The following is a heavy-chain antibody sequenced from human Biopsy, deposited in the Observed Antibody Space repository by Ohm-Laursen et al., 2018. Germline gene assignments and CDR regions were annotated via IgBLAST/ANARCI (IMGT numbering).Heavy chain of an antibody. CDR1: GDTASNIDAA. J-gene: IGHJ5*02. CDR2: TYYRTQWHS. Sequence: QTLSLTCAISGDTASNIDAAWNWIRRSPSRGLEWLGRTYYRTQWHSDYAVFVKSRITIKAEPFRNQFSLQLTSVTPEDTAVYFCARETPTGIPFNWFDPWGQGTLVTVSS. CDR3: ARETPTGIPFNWFDP. V-gene: IGHV6-1*01. D-gene: IGHD1-1*01.